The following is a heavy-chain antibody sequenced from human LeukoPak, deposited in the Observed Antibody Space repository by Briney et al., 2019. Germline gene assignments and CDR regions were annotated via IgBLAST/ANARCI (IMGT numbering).Heavy chain of an antibody. D-gene: IGHD6-19*01. CDR3: AKDFYTSGTVRPLSFDS. CDR1: GFSFSSYA. Sequence: PGGSLRLSCAASGFSFSSYAMSWVRQAPGKGLEWVSAISGSGGSTYYADSVKGRFTISRDNSKNTLNLQMNSLRAEDTAVYYCAKDFYTSGTVRPLSFDSWGQGTLVTVSS. CDR2: ISGSGGST. V-gene: IGHV3-23*01. J-gene: IGHJ4*02.